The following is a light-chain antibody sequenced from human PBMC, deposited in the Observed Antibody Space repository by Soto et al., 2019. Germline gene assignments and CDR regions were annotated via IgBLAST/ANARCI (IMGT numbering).Light chain of an antibody. CDR2: TDS. CDR1: RSNIGNNA. CDR3: AAWDDSLIGWV. J-gene: IGLJ3*02. Sequence: QSVLTQPPSASGTPGQRVTISCSGSRSNIGNNAVNWYQQLPGTAPKLLIYTDSQRPSGVPDRFSGSRSGTSASLAISGLQSEDEADYYCAAWDDSLIGWVFGGGTKLTVL. V-gene: IGLV1-44*01.